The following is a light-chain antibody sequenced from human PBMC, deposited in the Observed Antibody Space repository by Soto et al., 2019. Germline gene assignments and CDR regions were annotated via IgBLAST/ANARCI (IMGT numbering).Light chain of an antibody. Sequence: EFVLTQSPDPLSVSPGDRATLSCRASQRVGRDYLAWYQQKPAQAPRLLIHGAYNRATGIPDRFSGGGSGTDFTLSISRLEPEAFAVYYCQQYAKSPITFGQETRLEI. CDR2: GAY. CDR1: QRVGRDY. J-gene: IGKJ5*01. CDR3: QQYAKSPIT. V-gene: IGKV3-20*01.